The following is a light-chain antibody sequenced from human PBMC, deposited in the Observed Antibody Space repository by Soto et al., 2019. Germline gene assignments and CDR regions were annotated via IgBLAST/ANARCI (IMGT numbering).Light chain of an antibody. J-gene: IGKJ1*01. CDR3: QQYGGLGWT. Sequence: EMALTQSPGTLSLSPGERATLSCRASQSVSSTYLAWYQQKPGQAPRLLIYGATNRATGIPDRFSGSGSGRGFTLTIIRLGPQDFSVYYYQQYGGLGWTFGRGTRVDI. CDR1: QSVSSTY. CDR2: GAT. V-gene: IGKV3-20*01.